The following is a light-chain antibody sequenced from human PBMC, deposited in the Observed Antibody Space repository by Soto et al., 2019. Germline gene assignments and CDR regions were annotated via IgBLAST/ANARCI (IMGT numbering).Light chain of an antibody. CDR3: SSYTSSSTYV. J-gene: IGLJ1*01. Sequence: QSVPTHPASATGSPGQSITISYTGTSSDVGGYNYVSWYQQHPGKAPKLMIYEVSNRPSGVSNRFSGSKSGNTASLTISGLQAEEEADYYCSSYTSSSTYVFGTGTTVT. CDR1: SSDVGGYNY. CDR2: EVS. V-gene: IGLV2-14*01.